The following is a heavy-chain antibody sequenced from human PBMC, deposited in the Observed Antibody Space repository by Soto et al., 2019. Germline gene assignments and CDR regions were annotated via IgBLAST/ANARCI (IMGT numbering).Heavy chain of an antibody. CDR3: ARDTVNSFDY. J-gene: IGHJ4*02. V-gene: IGHV1-18*01. Sequence: HVQLVQSGGELKKPGASVKVSCNPSGYTFNTYFITWVRQAPGQGLEWMGWISPHNGNTNYAEKFQGRVTMTADTITKTASMELRNLRIDDTAVYYWARDTVNSFDYWGQGTPVTVSS. CDR1: GYTFNTYF. CDR2: ISPHNGNT.